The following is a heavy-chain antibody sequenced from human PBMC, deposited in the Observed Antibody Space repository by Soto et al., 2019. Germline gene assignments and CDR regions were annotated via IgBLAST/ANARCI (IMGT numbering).Heavy chain of an antibody. CDR1: GFTFSSYG. CDR3: ARDRYSSGVNWFDP. D-gene: IGHD6-19*01. J-gene: IGHJ5*02. V-gene: IGHV3-33*01. CDR2: IWYDGSNK. Sequence: LRLSCAASGFTFSSYGMHWVRQAPGKGLEWVAVIWYDGSNKYYADSVKGRFTISRDNSKNTLYLQMNSLRAEDTAVYYCARDRYSSGVNWFDPWGQGTLVTVSS.